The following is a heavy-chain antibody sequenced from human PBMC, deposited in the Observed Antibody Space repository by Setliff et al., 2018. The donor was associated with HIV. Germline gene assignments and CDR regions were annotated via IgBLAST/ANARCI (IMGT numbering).Heavy chain of an antibody. Sequence: SETLSLTCTVSGGSISSSSYYWGWIRQPPGKGLEWIGSIYYSGNTYHNPSLKSRVTISVDTSKNQFSLKLTSVTAADTAMYYCARDLGYSYGDAFDIWGQGTMVTVSS. CDR2: IYYSGNT. J-gene: IGHJ3*02. V-gene: IGHV4-39*07. D-gene: IGHD5-18*01. CDR3: ARDLGYSYGDAFDI. CDR1: GGSISSSSYY.